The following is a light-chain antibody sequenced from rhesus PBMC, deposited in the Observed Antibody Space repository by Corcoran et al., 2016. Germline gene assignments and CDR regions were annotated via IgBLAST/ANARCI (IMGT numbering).Light chain of an antibody. CDR2: YAS. J-gene: IGKJ3*01. CDR3: PQSRIFPFT. Sequence: EIVLTQSPAFQSVTLKEKVTITCQASQTIGSSLHWYQQKPDQSPKLLLQYASQSISGVPSRFSGSGAGTDFTLTIYSLEAEDVATYYCPQSRIFPFTFGPGTKLDIK. V-gene: IGKV6-55*01. CDR1: QTIGSS.